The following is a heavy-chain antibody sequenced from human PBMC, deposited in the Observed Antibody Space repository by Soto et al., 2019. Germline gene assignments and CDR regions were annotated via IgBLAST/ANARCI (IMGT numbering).Heavy chain of an antibody. Sequence: EVQLLESGGGLVQPGGSLRLSCAASGFTFSSYAMSWVRQAPGKGLEWVSAISGSGGRTYDADSVKGRFTRSRDNSKNTLYLQMNSLRAEDTAVYYCANLGDYYGMDVWGQGTTVTVSS. V-gene: IGHV3-23*01. CDR3: ANLGDYYGMDV. J-gene: IGHJ6*02. CDR1: GFTFSSYA. CDR2: ISGSGGRT.